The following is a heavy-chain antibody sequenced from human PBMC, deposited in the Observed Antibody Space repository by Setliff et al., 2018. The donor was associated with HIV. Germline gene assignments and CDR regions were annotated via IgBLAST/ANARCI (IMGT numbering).Heavy chain of an antibody. CDR2: IKYSGNT. CDR1: GGSINTY. V-gene: IGHV4-59*12. D-gene: IGHD3-22*01. J-gene: IGHJ4*02. CDR3: AREGNYYDSSGYDY. Sequence: SETLSLTCTVSGGSINTYWSWIRQPPGKGLEWIGYIKYSGNTNYNPSLKSRATISVDTSKNQFSLKVTSVTAADTAVYYCAREGNYYDSSGYDYWGQGTLVTVS.